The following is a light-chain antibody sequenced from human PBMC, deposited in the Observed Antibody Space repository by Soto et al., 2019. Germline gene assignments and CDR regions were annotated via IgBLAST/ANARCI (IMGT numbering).Light chain of an antibody. CDR3: QHRSDWPGHT. V-gene: IGKV3-11*01. CDR1: QSVSSQ. CDR2: DAS. Sequence: EIVLTQSPATLSLSPGERATLSCTASQSVSSQLAWYQQKPGQAPRLVIYDASHRATGIPARFSGSGSGTDFTLTISSLDPEDFAVYCCQHRSDWPGHTFGGGTKVEIK. J-gene: IGKJ4*01.